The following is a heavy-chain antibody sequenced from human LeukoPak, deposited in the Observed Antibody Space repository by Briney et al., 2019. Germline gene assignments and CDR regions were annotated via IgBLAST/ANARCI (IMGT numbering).Heavy chain of an antibody. Sequence: SVKVSCKASGGTFSSYAISWVRQAPGQGLEWMGGIIPIFGTANYAQKFQGRVTIATDESTSTAYMELSSLRSEDTAVYYCARALLGATTRGFFDYWGQGTLVTVSS. V-gene: IGHV1-69*05. J-gene: IGHJ4*02. CDR2: IIPIFGTA. CDR1: GGTFSSYA. CDR3: ARALLGATTRGFFDY. D-gene: IGHD1-26*01.